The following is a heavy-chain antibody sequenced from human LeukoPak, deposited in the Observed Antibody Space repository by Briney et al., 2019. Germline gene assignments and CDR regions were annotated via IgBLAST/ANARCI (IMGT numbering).Heavy chain of an antibody. Sequence: PGGSLRLSCAASGFTFSSYGMHWVRQAPGKGLEWVAFIRYDGSNKYYADSVKGRFTISRDNSKNTLYLQMNSLRAEDTAVYYCAKDTTQYSSGLDYWGQGTLVTVSS. CDR2: IRYDGSNK. CDR1: GFTFSSYG. D-gene: IGHD6-25*01. J-gene: IGHJ4*02. CDR3: AKDTTQYSSGLDY. V-gene: IGHV3-30*02.